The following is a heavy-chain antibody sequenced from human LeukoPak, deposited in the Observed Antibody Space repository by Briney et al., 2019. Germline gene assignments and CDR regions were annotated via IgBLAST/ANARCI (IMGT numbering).Heavy chain of an antibody. J-gene: IGHJ4*02. CDR1: GFTFSDYE. Sequence: EGSLRLSCAASGFTFSDYEMNWVRQAPGKGLEWVSSITASGTTMYYSDSVKGRFTISRDNAKNSLYLQMNSLRAEDTAVYYCARDTYSASYFGFDYWGQGILVTVSS. CDR3: ARDTYSASYFGFDY. D-gene: IGHD1-26*01. CDR2: ITASGTTM. V-gene: IGHV3-48*03.